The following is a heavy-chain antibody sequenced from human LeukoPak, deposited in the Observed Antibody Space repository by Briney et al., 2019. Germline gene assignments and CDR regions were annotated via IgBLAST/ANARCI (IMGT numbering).Heavy chain of an antibody. V-gene: IGHV3-53*01. CDR2: IYSGGST. Sequence: PGGSLRLSCAASGFTVSSNYMSWVRQAPGKGLEWVSVIYSGGSTYYADSVKGRFTISRDNSKNTLYLQMNSLRAEDTAVYYCAREDYYDSSGYHRGQGTLVTVSS. D-gene: IGHD3-22*01. CDR3: AREDYYDSSGYH. J-gene: IGHJ4*02. CDR1: GFTVSSNY.